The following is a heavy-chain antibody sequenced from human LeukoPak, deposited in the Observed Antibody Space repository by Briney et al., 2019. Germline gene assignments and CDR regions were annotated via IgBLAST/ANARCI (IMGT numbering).Heavy chain of an antibody. CDR1: GYSISSSNL. V-gene: IGHV4-28*05. J-gene: IGHJ4*02. Sequence: SETLSLTCAVSGYSISSSNLWGWIRQPPGKGLEWIGYIYYSGSIYYNPSLKSRATMSVDTSKNQFSLKLSSVTAVDTAVYYCARTRGYGSGSYYDVFDYWGQGTLVTVSS. D-gene: IGHD3-10*01. CDR3: ARTRGYGSGSYYDVFDY. CDR2: IYYSGSI.